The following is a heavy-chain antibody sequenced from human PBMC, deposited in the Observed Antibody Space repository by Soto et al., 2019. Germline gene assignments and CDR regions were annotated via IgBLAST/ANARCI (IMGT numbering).Heavy chain of an antibody. J-gene: IGHJ4*02. CDR3: ARDSGSYFRDLDY. CDR1: GYTFTNYY. Sequence: QVQLVQSGAEVKKPGASVKVSCKASGYTFTNYYIHWVRQAPGQGLELMGIINPRSGSTTYAQKFQGRVTMTRDTSTSTVYMELSSLRSEDTAMYYCARDSGSYFRDLDYWGQGTLVTVSS. D-gene: IGHD1-26*01. CDR2: INPRSGST. V-gene: IGHV1-46*01.